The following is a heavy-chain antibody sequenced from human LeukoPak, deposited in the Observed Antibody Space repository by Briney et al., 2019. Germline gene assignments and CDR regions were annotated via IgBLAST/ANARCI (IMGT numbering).Heavy chain of an antibody. D-gene: IGHD1-26*01. CDR3: ARDKIVGASLFDY. CDR1: GFTFSSYN. Sequence: GGSLRLSCAASGFTFSSYNMNWVRQAPGKGLEWVSSISSSSYIYYADSVKGRFTISRDNAKNSLYLQMISLRAEDTALYYCARDKIVGASLFDYWGQGALVTVSS. J-gene: IGHJ4*02. CDR2: ISSSSYI. V-gene: IGHV3-21*01.